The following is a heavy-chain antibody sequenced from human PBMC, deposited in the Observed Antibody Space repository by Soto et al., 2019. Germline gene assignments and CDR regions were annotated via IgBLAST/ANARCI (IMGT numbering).Heavy chain of an antibody. J-gene: IGHJ5*02. Sequence: EVQLVESGGGLVQPGGSLKLSCAVSGFSFSGSAIHWVRQASGKGLEWVGRIRSKANSYATAYAASVKGRFTISRDDSKNTAYLQMNSLKTEETAVYYCTRPGYSSGWYDLWGQGTLVTVSS. D-gene: IGHD6-19*01. CDR2: IRSKANSYAT. V-gene: IGHV3-73*02. CDR1: GFSFSGSA. CDR3: TRPGYSSGWYDL.